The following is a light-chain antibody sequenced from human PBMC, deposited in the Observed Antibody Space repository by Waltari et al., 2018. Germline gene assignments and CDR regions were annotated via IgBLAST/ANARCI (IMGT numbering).Light chain of an antibody. J-gene: IGKJ1*01. CDR3: QQSYSNPPWT. CDR1: QGISNS. Sequence: DIQMTQSPSSLSASVGDRVTIPCRASQGISNSLAWYQQKPGTAPNLLLYAASRLESGVPSRFSGSGSGTDYTLTISSLQPEDFATYYCQQSYSNPPWTFGQGTKVEIK. V-gene: IGKV1-NL1*01. CDR2: AAS.